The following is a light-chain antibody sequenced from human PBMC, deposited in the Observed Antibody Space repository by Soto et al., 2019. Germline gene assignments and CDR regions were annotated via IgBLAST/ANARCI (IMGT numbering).Light chain of an antibody. J-gene: IGLJ2*01. V-gene: IGLV2-8*01. CDR1: SSDVGTYNY. Sequence: QSALTQPPSASGSPGQSVTISCTGTSSDVGTYNYVSWYQQHPGKAPKLMIYEVSKRPSGVPGRFSGSKSGSTASLTVSGLLAEDEADYYCSSYAGTNNVGFGGGTKLTVL. CDR3: SSYAGTNNVG. CDR2: EVS.